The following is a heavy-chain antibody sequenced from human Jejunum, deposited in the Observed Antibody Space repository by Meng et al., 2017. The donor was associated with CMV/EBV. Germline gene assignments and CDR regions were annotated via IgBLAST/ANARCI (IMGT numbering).Heavy chain of an antibody. CDR3: ARGPGASTREGFDH. J-gene: IGHJ4*02. V-gene: IGHV4-4*07. CDR1: GGSINNYY. D-gene: IGHD1-26*01. CDR2: FYSSDTY. Sequence: QVLLQASGQGLVKSSQTLSLTCTVSGGSINNYYWSWIRQSAVKGLEWIGRFYSSDTYNYHPSLNSRVTMSLDTSKKQFSLILSSVTAADTARYYCARGPGASTREGFDHWGLGTLVTVSS.